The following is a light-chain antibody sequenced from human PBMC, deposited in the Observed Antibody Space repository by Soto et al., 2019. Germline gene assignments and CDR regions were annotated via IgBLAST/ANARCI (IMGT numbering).Light chain of an antibody. J-gene: IGKJ2*01. Sequence: DIQMTQSPSTLSASVGDSVTISCRASQSIGGWLAWYQQKPGKAPKILISKASVLESGVPSRFSGSGSCTDFTLTISRLQPDEFATYYCQQCNSYLYTFGQGTKLEIK. CDR3: QQCNSYLYT. V-gene: IGKV1-5*03. CDR1: QSIGGW. CDR2: KAS.